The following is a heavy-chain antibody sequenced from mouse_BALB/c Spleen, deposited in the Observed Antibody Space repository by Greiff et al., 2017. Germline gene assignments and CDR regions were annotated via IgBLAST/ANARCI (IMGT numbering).Heavy chain of an antibody. CDR1: WFSFNRLC. J-gene: IGHJ3*01. V-gene: IGHV2-9*02. CDR3: ARDQYGNYRFAY. D-gene: IGHD2-10*02. Sequence: QVPPQQAGPGTGAPSQSLYITCHVSWFSFNRLCVPWVRQPPGKGLEWLGVIWAGGSTNYNSALMSRLSISKDNSKSQVFLKMNSLQTDDTAMYYCARDQYGNYRFAYWGQGTLVTVSA. CDR2: IWAGGST.